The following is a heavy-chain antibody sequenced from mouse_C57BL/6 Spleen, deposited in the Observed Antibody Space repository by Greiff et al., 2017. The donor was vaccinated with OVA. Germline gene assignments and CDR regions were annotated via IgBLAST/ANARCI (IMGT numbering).Heavy chain of an antibody. Sequence: QVQLQQSGAELAEPGASVKLSCKASGYTFTSYWMHWVKQRPGQGLEWIGYINPSSGYTKYNQKFKDKATLTADKSSSTAYMQLSSLTYEDSAVYYCARSIYYYGSSYAYWYFDVWGTGTTVTVSS. J-gene: IGHJ1*03. CDR1: GYTFTSYW. CDR3: ARSIYYYGSSYAYWYFDV. V-gene: IGHV1-7*01. D-gene: IGHD1-1*01. CDR2: INPSSGYT.